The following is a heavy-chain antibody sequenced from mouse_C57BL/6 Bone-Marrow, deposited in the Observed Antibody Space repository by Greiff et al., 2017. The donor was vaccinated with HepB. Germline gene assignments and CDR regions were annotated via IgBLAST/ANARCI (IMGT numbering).Heavy chain of an antibody. D-gene: IGHD1-1*01. Sequence: LVESGAELVRPGTSVKMSCKASGYTFTNYWIGWAKQRPGHGLEWIGDIYPGGGYTNYNEKFKGKATLTADKSSSTAYMQFSSLTSEDSAIYYCARGWHYVYFDYWGQGTTLTVSS. CDR1: GYTFTNYW. J-gene: IGHJ2*01. CDR3: ARGWHYVYFDY. V-gene: IGHV1-63*01. CDR2: IYPGGGYT.